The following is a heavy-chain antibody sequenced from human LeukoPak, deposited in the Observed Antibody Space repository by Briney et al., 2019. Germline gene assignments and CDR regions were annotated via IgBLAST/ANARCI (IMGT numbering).Heavy chain of an antibody. J-gene: IGHJ4*02. CDR1: GGSIRGYY. CDR2: IYTSGSP. D-gene: IGHD6-19*01. CDR3: ARSSGWYISGGLDY. V-gene: IGHV4-4*07. Sequence: PSETLSLTCNVSGGSIRGYYWSWIRQPAGKGLEYIGRIYTSGSPSYNPSLKSRVTISVDTSKNQLSLKLSSVTAAETAVYYCARSSGWYISGGLDYWGQGTLVTVSS.